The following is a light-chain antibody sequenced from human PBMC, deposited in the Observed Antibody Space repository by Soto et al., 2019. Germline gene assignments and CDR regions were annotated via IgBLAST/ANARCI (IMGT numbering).Light chain of an antibody. Sequence: TPSSSSVCASVVDRFLITCRASQSISNHLNWYQQKPGKAPKLLIFAASSLQSGVPSRFSGSRSGPDFTLTISSLQPEDFATYYCQQSYSSPPTFGQGTKADI. J-gene: IGKJ1*01. CDR2: AAS. CDR3: QQSYSSPPT. V-gene: IGKV1-39*01. CDR1: QSISNH.